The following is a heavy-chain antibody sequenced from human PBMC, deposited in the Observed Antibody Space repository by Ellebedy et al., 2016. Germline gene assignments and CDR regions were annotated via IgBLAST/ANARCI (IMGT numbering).Heavy chain of an antibody. CDR1: GFTFINAG. CDR3: TTEGIVGATYDAFDI. J-gene: IGHJ3*02. CDR2: IKSKTDGRTT. D-gene: IGHD1-26*01. Sequence: GESLKISCAASGFTFINAGMSWVRQAPGKGLEWVGRIKSKTDGRTTDYAAPVKGRFTISRDDSKNTLYLQMNSLKTEDTAVYYCTTEGIVGATYDAFDIWGQGTMVTVSS. V-gene: IGHV3-15*01.